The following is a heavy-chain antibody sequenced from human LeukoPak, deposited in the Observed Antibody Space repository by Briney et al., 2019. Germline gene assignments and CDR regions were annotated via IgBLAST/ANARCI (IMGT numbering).Heavy chain of an antibody. J-gene: IGHJ6*02. CDR1: GFTFTSYT. Sequence: GGSLRLSCAASGFTFTSYTMNWVRQAPGKGLEWVSSISSSNSDISYADSVKGRFTISRDNAKNSLYLQMNSLRAEDTAVYYCARDSKTVYYYYGMDVWGQGTTVTVSS. CDR3: ARDSKTVYYYYGMDV. V-gene: IGHV3-21*01. CDR2: ISSSNSDI.